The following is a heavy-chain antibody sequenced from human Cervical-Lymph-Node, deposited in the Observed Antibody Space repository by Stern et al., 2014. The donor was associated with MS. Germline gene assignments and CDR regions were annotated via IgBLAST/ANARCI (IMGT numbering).Heavy chain of an antibody. D-gene: IGHD4-17*01. J-gene: IGHJ6*02. V-gene: IGHV1-45*02. CDR2: ITPYNGNT. CDR3: ARSALYDDSGAYHMDV. CDR1: GWTLTYRY. Sequence: QLVESGGEVKKTGSSVKVSCKASGWTLTYRYLHWVRQAPGQALEWMGWITPYNGNTNYAQKFQGRLTISSDTSMRTSYMELTSLRSDDTAIYFCARSALYDDSGAYHMDVWGQGTTVTVSS.